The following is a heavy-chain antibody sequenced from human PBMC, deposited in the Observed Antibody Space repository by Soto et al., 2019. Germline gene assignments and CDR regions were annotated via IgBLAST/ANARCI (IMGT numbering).Heavy chain of an antibody. J-gene: IGHJ4*02. CDR3: ARGGSYGDFFDY. CDR2: IYYTGGT. Sequence: SVSYSVAEGSIGSPVFSLIRQSPGKGLEWIGYIYYTGGTKYNTSLQSRVTISLDTSKNQFSLRLTSVTSADTAVYYCARGGSYGDFFDYWGQG. V-gene: IGHV4-59*11. CDR1: EGSIGSPV. D-gene: IGHD1-26*01.